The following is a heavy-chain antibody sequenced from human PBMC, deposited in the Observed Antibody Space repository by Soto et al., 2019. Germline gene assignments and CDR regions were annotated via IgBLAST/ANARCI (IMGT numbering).Heavy chain of an antibody. Sequence: VLLQESGPGLVRPSGTLSLTCSVSGVSIVNGNWWGWVRQSPGRGLEWIGEVSLADRSYYSPSLKSRVTISMDESKNQFSLILTSVTAADAGMYFCTRGFQYWLPTFFRGHGTRVTVSS. J-gene: IGHJ4*01. CDR1: GVSIVNGNW. V-gene: IGHV4-4*02. CDR2: VSLADRS. D-gene: IGHD2-8*02. CDR3: TRGFQYWLPTFF.